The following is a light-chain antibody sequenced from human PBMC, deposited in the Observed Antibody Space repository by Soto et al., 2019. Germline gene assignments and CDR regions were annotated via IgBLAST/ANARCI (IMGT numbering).Light chain of an antibody. J-gene: IGLJ2*01. CDR1: NNDVGGYNY. V-gene: IGLV2-14*01. CDR2: EVI. CDR3: SSYTSTSTLVA. Sequence: QSALTQPASVSGSPGQSITISCTVTNNDVGGYNYVSWYQQYPGKAPKLLIYEVINRPSGVSRRFSGSKSGNTASLTISGLQDQDEADYYCSSYTSTSTLVAFGGGTKLTVL.